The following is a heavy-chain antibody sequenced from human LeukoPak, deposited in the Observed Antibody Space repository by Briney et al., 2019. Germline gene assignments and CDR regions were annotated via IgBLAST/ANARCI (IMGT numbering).Heavy chain of an antibody. CDR3: ASFVVVPATLNSYYYYYMDV. D-gene: IGHD2-2*01. CDR2: ISSSSSYI. CDR1: GFTFSSYS. Sequence: GGSLRLSCAASGFTFSSYSMNWVRQAPGKGLEWVSSISSSSSYIYYADSVKGRFTISRDNAKNSLYLQMNSLRAEDTAVYYCASFVVVPATLNSYYYYYMDVWGKGTTVTVSS. V-gene: IGHV3-21*01. J-gene: IGHJ6*03.